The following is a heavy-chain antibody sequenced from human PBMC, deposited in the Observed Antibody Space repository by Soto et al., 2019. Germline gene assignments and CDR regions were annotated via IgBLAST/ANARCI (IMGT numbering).Heavy chain of an antibody. CDR3: AIDSLLSSRRMDV. V-gene: IGHV4-61*08. CDR2: IYYTGST. Sequence: LSLTCTVSGGSISSGDYYWSWIRQPPGKGLEWIGFIYYTGSTSYNPSLKSRVTISIDTSKNQFSLKLSSVTAADTAVYYCAIDSLLSSRRMDVWGQGTTVTVSS. CDR1: GGSISSGDYY. J-gene: IGHJ6*02.